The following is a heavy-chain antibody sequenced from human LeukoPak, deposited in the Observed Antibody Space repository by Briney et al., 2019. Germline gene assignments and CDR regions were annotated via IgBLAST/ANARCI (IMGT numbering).Heavy chain of an antibody. CDR3: ASGSVVTPRLGSRVNSDY. V-gene: IGHV4-34*01. CDR2: INHSGST. Sequence: PSETLSLTCAVYGGSFSGYYWSWIRQPPGKGLEWIGEINHSGSTNYNPSLKSRVTISVDTSKNQFSLKLSSVTAADTAVYYCASGSVVTPRLGSRVNSDYWGQGTLVTVSS. J-gene: IGHJ4*02. CDR1: GGSFSGYY. D-gene: IGHD4-23*01.